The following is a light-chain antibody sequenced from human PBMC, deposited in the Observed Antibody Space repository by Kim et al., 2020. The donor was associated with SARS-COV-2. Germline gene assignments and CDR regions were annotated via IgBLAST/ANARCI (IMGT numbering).Light chain of an antibody. CDR3: QKYDSAPWT. CDR2: DAS. V-gene: IGKV1-27*01. Sequence: ASVGDGVTITGRASQGISNHLAWYQQKPGKVPQVLIYDASALQSGVPSRFSGSRSGTDFTLTISSLQPEDVATYYCQKYDSAPWTFGQGNKVEIK. CDR1: QGISNH. J-gene: IGKJ1*01.